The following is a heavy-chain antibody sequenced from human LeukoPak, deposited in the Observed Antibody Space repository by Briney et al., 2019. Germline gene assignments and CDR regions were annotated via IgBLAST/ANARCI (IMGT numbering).Heavy chain of an antibody. V-gene: IGHV3-11*01. CDR2: ISTSAGTI. CDR1: GFTFSDHY. CDR3: ARDAIDSSGFDFDY. D-gene: IGHD3-22*01. J-gene: IGHJ4*02. Sequence: PGGSLRLSCAASGFTFSDHYMTWIRQAPGKGLEWISYISTSAGTIYYADSVKSRFTISRDNAKNSLYLQMNSLRAEDTAVYYCARDAIDSSGFDFDYWGQGTLVTVSS.